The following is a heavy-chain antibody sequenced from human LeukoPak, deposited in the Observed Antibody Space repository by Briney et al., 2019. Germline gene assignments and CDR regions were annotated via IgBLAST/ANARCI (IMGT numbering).Heavy chain of an antibody. V-gene: IGHV2-70*04. CDR2: IDWGDDK. J-gene: IGHJ4*02. CDR3: ARNIVGEGIFDY. Sequence: SGPTLVNPTQTLTLICTFSGFSLSTNGMRVSWVRQPPGKALEWLARIDWGDDKFYTTSLKTRLTISKDTSKNQVVFTMTNMDPVDTATYYCARNIVGEGIFDYWGQGTLVTVSS. CDR1: GFSLSTNGMR. D-gene: IGHD2-15*01.